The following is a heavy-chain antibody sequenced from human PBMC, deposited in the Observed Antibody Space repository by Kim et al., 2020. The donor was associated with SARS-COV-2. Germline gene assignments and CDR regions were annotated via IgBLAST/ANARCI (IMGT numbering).Heavy chain of an antibody. V-gene: IGHV5-10-1*01. CDR3: ARQKTGTLYINNNWFDP. D-gene: IGHD3-16*01. CDR2: IDPSDSYS. CDR1: GYSFSSYW. J-gene: IGHJ5*02. Sequence: GESLKISCKGSGYSFSSYWISWVRQMPGKGLEWMGRIDPSDSYSNYSPSFEGHVTISADKSISTAYLQWSSLKASDTAMYYCARQKTGTLYINNNWFDPWGQGTLVTVSS.